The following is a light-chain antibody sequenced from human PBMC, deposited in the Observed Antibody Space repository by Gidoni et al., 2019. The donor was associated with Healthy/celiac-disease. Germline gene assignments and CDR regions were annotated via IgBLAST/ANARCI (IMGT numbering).Light chain of an antibody. V-gene: IGKV1-39*01. CDR3: QQSYSTPQT. CDR1: QSISSY. J-gene: IGKJ2*01. CDR2: ADS. Sequence: DIQMTQSPSSLSASVGDRVTITCRASQSISSYFNWYQQKPGKAPKLLIYADSSLQSGVPSRFSGRGSGTDFTLTISSLQPEDFATYYCQQSYSTPQTFGQGTKLEIK.